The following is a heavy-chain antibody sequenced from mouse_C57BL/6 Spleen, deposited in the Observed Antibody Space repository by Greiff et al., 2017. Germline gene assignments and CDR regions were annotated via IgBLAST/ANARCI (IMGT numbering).Heavy chain of an antibody. V-gene: IGHV10-3*01. CDR3: VRDEHYYGSSYYAMDY. J-gene: IGHJ4*01. Sequence: EVKLMASGGGLVQPKGSLKLSCAASGFTFNTYAMHWVRQAPGKGLEWVARIRSKSSNYATYYADSVKDRFTISRDDSQSMLYLQMNNLKTEDTAMYYCVRDEHYYGSSYYAMDYWGQGTSVTVSS. CDR2: IRSKSSNYAT. CDR1: GFTFNTYA. D-gene: IGHD1-1*01.